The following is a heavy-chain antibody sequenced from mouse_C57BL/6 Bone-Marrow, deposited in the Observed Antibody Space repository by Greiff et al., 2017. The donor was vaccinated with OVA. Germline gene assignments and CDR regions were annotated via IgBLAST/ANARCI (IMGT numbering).Heavy chain of an antibody. CDR3: ARYGYGKAY. V-gene: IGHV3-6*01. J-gene: IGHJ3*01. Sequence: ESGPGLVKPSQSLSLTCSVTGYSITSGYYWNWIRQFPGNKLEWMGYISYDGSNNYNPSLKNRISITRDTSKNQFFLKLNSVTTEDTATYYCARYGYGKAYWGQGTLVTVSA. CDR1: GYSITSGYY. D-gene: IGHD2-2*01. CDR2: ISYDGSN.